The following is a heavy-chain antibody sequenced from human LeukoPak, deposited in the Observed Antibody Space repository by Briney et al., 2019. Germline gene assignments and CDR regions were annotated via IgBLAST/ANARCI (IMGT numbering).Heavy chain of an antibody. CDR3: ARDVEAAFCTTSTCYDLVFDY. CDR1: GYTFTSYG. V-gene: IGHV1-18*01. CDR2: ISAYNGNT. D-gene: IGHD2-2*01. Sequence: VASVKVSCKASGYTFTSYGISWVRQAPGQGLEWMGWISAYNGNTNYVQKFQGRVTMTTDTSTGTAYMELTGLRSDDTAVYYCARDVEAAFCTTSTCYDLVFDYWGQGTLVTVSS. J-gene: IGHJ4*02.